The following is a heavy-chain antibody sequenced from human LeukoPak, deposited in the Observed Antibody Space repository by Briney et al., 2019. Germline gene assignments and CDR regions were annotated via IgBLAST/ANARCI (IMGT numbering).Heavy chain of an antibody. Sequence: PGGSLRLSCAASGFTFSSYAMHWVRQAPGKGLEWVAVISYDGSNKYYADSVKGRFTISRDNSKNTLYLQMNSLRAEDTAVYYCAKSIVVVPAAIPDYWGQGTLVTVSS. CDR3: AKSIVVVPAAIPDY. V-gene: IGHV3-30-3*01. CDR1: GFTFSSYA. D-gene: IGHD2-2*02. CDR2: ISYDGSNK. J-gene: IGHJ4*02.